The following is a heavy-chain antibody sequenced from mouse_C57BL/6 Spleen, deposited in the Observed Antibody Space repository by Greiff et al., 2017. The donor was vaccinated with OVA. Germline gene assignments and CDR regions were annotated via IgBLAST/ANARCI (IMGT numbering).Heavy chain of an antibody. V-gene: IGHV5-4*01. Sequence: EVQGVESGGGLVKPGGSLKLSCAASGFTFSSYAMSWVRQTPEKRLEWVATISDGGRYTYYPDNVKGRFTISRDNAKNNLYLQMSHLKSEDTAMYYCARGVGRSYFDYWGQGTTLTVSS. D-gene: IGHD1-3*01. CDR3: ARGVGRSYFDY. J-gene: IGHJ2*01. CDR2: ISDGGRYT. CDR1: GFTFSSYA.